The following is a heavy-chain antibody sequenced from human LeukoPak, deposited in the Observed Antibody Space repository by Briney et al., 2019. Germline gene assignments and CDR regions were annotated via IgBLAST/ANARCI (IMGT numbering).Heavy chain of an antibody. J-gene: IGHJ5*02. Sequence: ASVKVSCKASGYTFTSYDINWVRQATGQGLEWMGWMNPNSGNTGYAQKFQGRVTMTRNTSISTAYMELSSLGSEDTAVYYCARGYSSGYYYQGWFDPWGQGTLVTVSS. CDR1: GYTFTSYD. V-gene: IGHV1-8*01. CDR3: ARGYSSGYYYQGWFDP. D-gene: IGHD3-22*01. CDR2: MNPNSGNT.